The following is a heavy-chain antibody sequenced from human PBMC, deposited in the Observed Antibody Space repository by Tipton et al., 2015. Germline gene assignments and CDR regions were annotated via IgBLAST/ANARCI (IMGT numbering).Heavy chain of an antibody. CDR2: IIPIFGTA. Sequence: QSGAEVKKPGSSVKVSCKASGGTFSTYTISWVRQAPGQGLEWMGGIIPIFGTAHYARKFQGRVTITAGESTSTAYMELSSLRSDDTAVYYCARVDCSSTSCYGNYYYGMDVWGQGTTVTVSS. CDR3: ARVDCSSTSCYGNYYYGMDV. V-gene: IGHV1-69*01. D-gene: IGHD2-2*01. J-gene: IGHJ6*02. CDR1: GGTFSTYT.